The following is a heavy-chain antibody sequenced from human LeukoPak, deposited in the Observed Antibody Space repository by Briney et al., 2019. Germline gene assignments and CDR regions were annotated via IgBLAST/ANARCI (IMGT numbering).Heavy chain of an antibody. CDR1: GFTFSSYS. CDR3: AKRRISMIVVAGARSDYFDY. CDR2: ITGSGGNT. V-gene: IGHV3-23*01. J-gene: IGHJ4*02. Sequence: GGSLRLSCAASGFTFSSYSMQWVRQTPGKGLEWVSSITGSGGNTYYADSVKGRFTISRDNSRNTLYLQMNSLRAEDTAVYYCAKRRISMIVVAGARSDYFDYWGQGTLVTVSS. D-gene: IGHD3-22*01.